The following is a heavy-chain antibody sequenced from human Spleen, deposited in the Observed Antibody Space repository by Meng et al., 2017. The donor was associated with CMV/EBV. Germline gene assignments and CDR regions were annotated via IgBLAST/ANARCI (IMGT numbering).Heavy chain of an antibody. V-gene: IGHV3-30*02. CDR1: GFTFSSYG. J-gene: IGHJ5*02. Sequence: GESLKISCAASGFTFSSYGMHWVRQAPGKGLEWVAFIRYDGSNKYYADSVKGRFTISRDNAKNSLYLQMNSLRAEDTAVYYCARGAHWFDPWGQGTLVTVSS. CDR2: IRYDGSNK. CDR3: ARGAHWFDP.